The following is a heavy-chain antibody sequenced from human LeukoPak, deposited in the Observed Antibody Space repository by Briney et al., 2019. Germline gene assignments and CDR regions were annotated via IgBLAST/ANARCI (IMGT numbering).Heavy chain of an antibody. Sequence: PGGSLRLSCAASGFTFNSYSLNWVRQAPGRGLEWVSSISSGSGYIYYADPVKGRFTISRDNAKNSLYLQMNSLRAEDTAVYYCARGYSGSYYFADYWGQGTLVTVSS. CDR3: ARGYSGSYYFADY. V-gene: IGHV3-21*01. J-gene: IGHJ4*02. CDR1: GFTFNSYS. D-gene: IGHD1-26*01. CDR2: ISSGSGYI.